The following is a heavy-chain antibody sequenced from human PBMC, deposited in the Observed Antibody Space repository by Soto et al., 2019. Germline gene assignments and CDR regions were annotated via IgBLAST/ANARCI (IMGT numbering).Heavy chain of an antibody. J-gene: IGHJ3*02. CDR1: GYTFTGYY. CDR3: ARATQYYGAFDI. V-gene: IGHV1-2*02. Sequence: ASVKVSCKASGYTFTGYYMHWARQAPGQGLEWMGWINPNSGGTNYAQKFQGRVTMTRDTSISTAYMELSRLRSDDTAVYYCARATQYYGAFDIWGQGTMVTVSS. CDR2: INPNSGGT. D-gene: IGHD4-17*01.